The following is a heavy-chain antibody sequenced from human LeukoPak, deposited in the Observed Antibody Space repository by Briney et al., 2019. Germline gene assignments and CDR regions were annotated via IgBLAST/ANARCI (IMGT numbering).Heavy chain of an antibody. V-gene: IGHV4-34*01. CDR1: GGSFSGYY. J-gene: IGHJ5*02. Sequence: SETLSLTCAVYGGSFSGYYWSWIRQPPGKGLEWIGEINHSGSTNYNPSLKSRVTISVDTSKNQFSLKLSSVTAADTAVYYCARAKRVGSSWRWFDPWGQGTLVTVPS. CDR3: ARAKRVGSSWRWFDP. CDR2: INHSGST. D-gene: IGHD6-13*01.